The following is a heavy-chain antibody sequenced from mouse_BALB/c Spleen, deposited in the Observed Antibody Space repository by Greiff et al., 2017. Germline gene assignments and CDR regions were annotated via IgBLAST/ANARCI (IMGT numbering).Heavy chain of an antibody. CDR2: INPSTGYT. D-gene: IGHD2-10*01. J-gene: IGHJ4*01. CDR3: ARTPPTNLYAMDY. CDR1: GYTFTSYW. V-gene: IGHV1-7*01. Sequence: VQLQQSGAELAKPGASVKMSCKASGYTFTSYWMHWVKQRPGQGLEWIGYINPSTGYTEYNQKFKDKATLTADKSSSTAYMQLSSLTSEDSAVYYCARTPPTNLYAMDYWGQGTSVTVSS.